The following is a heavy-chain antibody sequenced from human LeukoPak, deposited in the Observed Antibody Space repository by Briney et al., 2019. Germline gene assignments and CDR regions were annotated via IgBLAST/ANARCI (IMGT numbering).Heavy chain of an antibody. CDR2: IRNDGSNK. CDR1: GFTFSSYG. J-gene: IGHJ4*02. D-gene: IGHD3-10*01. CDR3: AKRPPYYGSGNYYTYFDY. V-gene: IGHV3-30*02. Sequence: PGGSLRPSCTASGFTFSSYGMHWVRQAPGKGLEWVAFIRNDGSNKYYADSVKGRFTITRDNSKNTLSLQMNSLRAEDTAVYYCAKRPPYYGSGNYYTYFDYWGQGTLVTASS.